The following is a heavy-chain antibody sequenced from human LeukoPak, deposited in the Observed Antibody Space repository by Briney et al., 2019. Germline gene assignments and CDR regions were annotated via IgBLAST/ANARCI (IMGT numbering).Heavy chain of an antibody. J-gene: IGHJ3*02. CDR1: GITFSSYW. D-gene: IGHD7-27*01. V-gene: IGHV3-7*01. Sequence: PGGSLRLSCAASGITFSSYWMSWVRQAPGKGLEWVANIKEDGRAKYYVDSVKGRFTISRDNAKNSLYQQMNSLTAEDTAVYYCALGDGFDIWGQGTMVTVSS. CDR3: ALGDGFDI. CDR2: IKEDGRAK.